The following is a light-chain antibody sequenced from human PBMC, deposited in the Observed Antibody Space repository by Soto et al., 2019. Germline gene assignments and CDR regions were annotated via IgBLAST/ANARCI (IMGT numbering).Light chain of an antibody. CDR1: SSDVGDYKY. Sequence: QSALTQSPSASGSPGQSVTISCTGTSSDVGDYKYVSWYQQHPGKAPKLMIYEVDKRPSGVPDRFSGSKSGNTASLAVSGLQAEDEADYFCSSYAGSNVIFGGGTQLTVL. CDR2: EVD. CDR3: SSYAGSNVI. J-gene: IGLJ2*01. V-gene: IGLV2-8*01.